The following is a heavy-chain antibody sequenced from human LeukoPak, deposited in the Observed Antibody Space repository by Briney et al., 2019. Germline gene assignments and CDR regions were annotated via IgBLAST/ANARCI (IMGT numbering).Heavy chain of an antibody. CDR3: ARGQGGQYFDY. D-gene: IGHD1-26*01. CDR1: DGSITNYD. Sequence: SETLSLTCTVSDGSITNYDWSWVRQPPGKGLEWIGYIYYSGSTNYNPSLKSRVTISVDLSKNQFSLKLSSVTAADTAVYYCARGQGGQYFDYWGQGTLVTVSS. CDR2: IYYSGST. V-gene: IGHV4-59*01. J-gene: IGHJ4*02.